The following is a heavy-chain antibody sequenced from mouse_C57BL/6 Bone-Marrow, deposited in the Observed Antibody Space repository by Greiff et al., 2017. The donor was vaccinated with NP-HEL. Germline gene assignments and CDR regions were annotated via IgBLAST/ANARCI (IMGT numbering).Heavy chain of an antibody. J-gene: IGHJ1*03. V-gene: IGHV1-81*01. Sequence: VQLQQSGAELARPGASVKLSCKASGYTFTSYGISWVKQRTGLGLEWIGEIYPRSGNTYYNEKFKGKATLTADKSSSTAYMELRSLTSEDSAVYFCARREGLLLPDVWGTGTTVTVSS. CDR3: ARREGLLLPDV. D-gene: IGHD1-1*01. CDR2: IYPRSGNT. CDR1: GYTFTSYG.